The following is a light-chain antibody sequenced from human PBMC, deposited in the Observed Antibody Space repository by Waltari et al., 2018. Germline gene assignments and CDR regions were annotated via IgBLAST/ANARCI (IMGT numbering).Light chain of an antibody. CDR1: QSISSF. J-gene: IGKJ1*01. Sequence: DIQMTQSPSSLSASVGYRVTLTCRASQSISSFLHWYQHKSGEAPKLLMYAASSLQSGVPSRFSGSGSGTDFTLTISSLQPEDFATYYCQQSYSFPRTFGQGTKVEIK. V-gene: IGKV1-39*01. CDR3: QQSYSFPRT. CDR2: AAS.